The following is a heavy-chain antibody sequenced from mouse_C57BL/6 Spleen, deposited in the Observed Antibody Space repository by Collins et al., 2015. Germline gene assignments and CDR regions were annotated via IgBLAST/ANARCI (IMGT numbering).Heavy chain of an antibody. CDR2: IFPASGST. J-gene: IGHJ3*01. CDR3: ARSGYYGSSYWFAY. Sequence: QVQLQQSGPELVRPGASVKLSCKASGYIFITYWMNWVKQRPGQGLEWIGQIFPASGSTNYNEMFEGKATLTVDTSSSTAYMQLSSLTSEDSAVYYCARSGYYGSSYWFAYWGQGTLVTVSA. D-gene: IGHD1-1*01. V-gene: IGHV1S40*01. CDR1: GYIFITYW.